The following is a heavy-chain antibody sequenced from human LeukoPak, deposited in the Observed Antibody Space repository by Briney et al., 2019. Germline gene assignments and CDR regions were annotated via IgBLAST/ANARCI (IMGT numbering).Heavy chain of an antibody. CDR2: ISGSGAST. D-gene: IGHD1-26*01. Sequence: GGSLRLSCLTSGFTLSTNAMSWVRQAPGKGLEWISGISGSGASTYYADSVKGRFTISRDDSRNALYLQMNSLRGDDTAVYYCAKDVGKWESLHFFDYWGQGTLVTVSS. CDR3: AKDVGKWESLHFFDY. CDR1: GFTLSTNA. V-gene: IGHV3-23*01. J-gene: IGHJ4*02.